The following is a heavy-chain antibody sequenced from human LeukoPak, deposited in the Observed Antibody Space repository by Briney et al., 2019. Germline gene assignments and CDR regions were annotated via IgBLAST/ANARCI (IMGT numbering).Heavy chain of an antibody. CDR3: AKDISWYSGSVAFDI. CDR2: ISWNSGSI. Sequence: GRSLRLSCAASGFTFDDYAMHWVRQAPGKGLEWVSGISWNSGSIGYADSVKGRFTISRDNAKNSLYLQMNSLRAEDTALYYCAKDISWYSGSVAFDIWGQGTMVTASS. J-gene: IGHJ3*02. CDR1: GFTFDDYA. D-gene: IGHD6-13*01. V-gene: IGHV3-9*01.